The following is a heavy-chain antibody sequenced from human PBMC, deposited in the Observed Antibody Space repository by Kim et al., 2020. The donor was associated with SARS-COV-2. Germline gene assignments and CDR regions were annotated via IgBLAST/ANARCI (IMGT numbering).Heavy chain of an antibody. J-gene: IGHJ6*02. CDR2: IWYDGSNK. CDR3: AGAISGSYRHYYYYYGMDV. CDR1: GFTFSSYG. V-gene: IGHV3-33*01. Sequence: GGSLRLSCAASGFTFSSYGMHWVRQAPGKGLEWVAVIWYDGSNKYYADSVKGRFTISRDNSKNTLYLQMNSLRAEDTAVYYCAGAISGSYRHYYYYYGMDVWGQGTTVTVSS. D-gene: IGHD1-26*01.